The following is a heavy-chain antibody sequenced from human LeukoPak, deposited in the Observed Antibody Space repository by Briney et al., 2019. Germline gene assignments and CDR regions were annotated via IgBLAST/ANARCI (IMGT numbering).Heavy chain of an antibody. CDR3: ASAPFGWFDP. CDR1: GFTFSGYS. V-gene: IGHV3-48*02. CDR2: ISSFSSNI. D-gene: IGHD2/OR15-2a*01. J-gene: IGHJ5*02. Sequence: GGSLILSCAASGFTFSGYSMNWVRQAPGKWLECVSYISSFSSNIYYADSVKGRFTISRDNAKNSLYLQMNSLRDEDTAVYYCASAPFGWFDPWGQGTLVTVSS.